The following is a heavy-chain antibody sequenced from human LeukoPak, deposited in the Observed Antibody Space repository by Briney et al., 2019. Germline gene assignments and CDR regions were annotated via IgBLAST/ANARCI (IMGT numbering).Heavy chain of an antibody. CDR1: GFTFSSYA. Sequence: GGSLRLSCAASGFTFSSYAMSWVRQAPGKGLKWVSAISGSGGSTYYADSVKGRFTISRDNSKNTLYLQMNSLRAEDTAVYYCAKNYGSGKDPYPEIHDYWGQGTLVTVSS. J-gene: IGHJ4*02. CDR2: ISGSGGST. D-gene: IGHD3-10*01. V-gene: IGHV3-23*01. CDR3: AKNYGSGKDPYPEIHDY.